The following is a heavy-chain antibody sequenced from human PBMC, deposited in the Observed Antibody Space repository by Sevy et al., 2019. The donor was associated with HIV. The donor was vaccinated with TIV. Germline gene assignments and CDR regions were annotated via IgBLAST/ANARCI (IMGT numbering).Heavy chain of an antibody. CDR1: GFAFGDYA. J-gene: IGHJ5*02. Sequence: GGSLRLSCTASGFAFGDYAMSWFRQAPGKGLEWVGLIRSKADGGTTEYAASVKGRFTISRDDSKSISYLQMNSLKTEETAVYYCTRDRRDYVDPWGQGTLVTVSS. V-gene: IGHV3-49*03. CDR2: IRSKADGGTT. CDR3: TRDRRDYVDP. D-gene: IGHD4-17*01.